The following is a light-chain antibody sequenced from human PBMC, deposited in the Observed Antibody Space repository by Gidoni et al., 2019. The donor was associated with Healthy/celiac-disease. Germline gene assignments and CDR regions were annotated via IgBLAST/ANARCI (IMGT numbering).Light chain of an antibody. CDR1: QSISSY. V-gene: IGKV1-39*01. CDR3: QQSYTHPGAT. J-gene: IGKJ2*01. Sequence: DSQMTQSPSSLSASVRDRVTITCRASQSISSYLNWYQQKPGKAPKLLIYAASSLQSGVPSRFSGSGSGTDFTLTISSLQPEDFATYYCQQSYTHPGATFGQGTKLEIK. CDR2: AAS.